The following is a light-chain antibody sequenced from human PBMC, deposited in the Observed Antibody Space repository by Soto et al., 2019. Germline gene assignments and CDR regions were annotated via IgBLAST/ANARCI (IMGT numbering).Light chain of an antibody. V-gene: IGLV2-8*01. CDR3: SSYAGSNYYV. J-gene: IGLJ1*01. CDR1: SSDVGGYNY. CDR2: EVS. Sequence: QSVLTQPPSASGSPGQSVTISCTGTSSDVGGYNYVSWYQQHPGKAPKLMIYEVSKRPSGVPDRFSGSKSGNTASLTVSWLQAEDEADYYCSSYAGSNYYVFGTGTKVTVL.